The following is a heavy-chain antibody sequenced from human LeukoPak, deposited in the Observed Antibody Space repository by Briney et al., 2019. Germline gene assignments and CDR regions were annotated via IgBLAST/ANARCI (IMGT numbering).Heavy chain of an antibody. V-gene: IGHV3-23*01. CDR1: GFTFSSYA. Sequence: GGSLRLSCEASGFTFSSYAMSWVRQAPGKGLEWVSAISGSGGSTYYADSVKGRFTISRDNSKNTLYLQMNSLRAEDTAVYYCAKDRSTYYYDSSGYQNPLGYWGQGTLVTVSS. CDR2: ISGSGGST. J-gene: IGHJ4*02. CDR3: AKDRSTYYYDSSGYQNPLGY. D-gene: IGHD3-22*01.